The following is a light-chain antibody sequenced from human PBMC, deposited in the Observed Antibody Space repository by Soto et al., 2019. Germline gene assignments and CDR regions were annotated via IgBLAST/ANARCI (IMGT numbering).Light chain of an antibody. J-gene: IGKJ2*01. CDR3: QQYDNLPF. CDR2: DAS. CDR1: QDISNY. Sequence: DIPMTQSPSSLSASVGDRVTITCQASQDISNYLNWYQQKPGKAPKLLIYDASNLETEVPSRFSGSGSGTDFTFTISSLQPEDIATYYCQQYDNLPFFGQGTKLEIK. V-gene: IGKV1-33*01.